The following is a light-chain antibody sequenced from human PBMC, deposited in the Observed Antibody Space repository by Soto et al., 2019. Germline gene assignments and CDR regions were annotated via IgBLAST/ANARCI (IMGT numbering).Light chain of an antibody. V-gene: IGKV1-39*01. Sequence: DIEMPQYPYSLSAYVGDRVNITCRASQSISYYLNWYQQKPGRAPDLLMYGASSLQSGVPSRFTGSGSGTEFTLTIPSLQPGDFATYYCQQTYTTPLPFGGGTKVEIK. CDR3: QQTYTTPLP. CDR2: GAS. CDR1: QSISYY. J-gene: IGKJ4*01.